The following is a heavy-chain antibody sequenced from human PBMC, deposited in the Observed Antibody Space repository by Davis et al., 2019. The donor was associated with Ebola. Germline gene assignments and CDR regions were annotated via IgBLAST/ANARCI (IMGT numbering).Heavy chain of an antibody. CDR1: GYTFTSYD. J-gene: IGHJ6*02. Sequence: SVTVSCQASGYTFTSYDINWVRQATGQGLEWMGWMNPNSGNTGYAQKFQGRLTMTRNTSISTAYMELSSLRSEDTAVYYCARVRYYYYGMDVWGQGTTVTVSS. CDR2: MNPNSGNT. V-gene: IGHV1-8*01. CDR3: ARVRYYYYGMDV.